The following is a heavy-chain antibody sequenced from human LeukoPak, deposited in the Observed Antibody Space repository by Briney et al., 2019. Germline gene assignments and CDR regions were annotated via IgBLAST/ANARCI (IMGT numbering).Heavy chain of an antibody. J-gene: IGHJ4*02. CDR2: ISSGASTI. CDR3: ALLAVASDFDY. Sequence: GGSLRLSCAASGFIFRSFEMYWVRQAPGKGLEGVAYISSGASTIYYADSVKGRFTISRDDAKNSLFLQMNSLRAEDTAIYYCALLAVASDFDYWGQGTLVTVSS. CDR1: GFIFRSFE. V-gene: IGHV3-48*03. D-gene: IGHD6-19*01.